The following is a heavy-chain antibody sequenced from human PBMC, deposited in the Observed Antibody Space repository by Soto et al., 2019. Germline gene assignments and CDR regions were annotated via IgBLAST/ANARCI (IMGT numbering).Heavy chain of an antibody. CDR2: MNPNSGNT. V-gene: IGHV1-8*01. Sequence: QVQLVQSGAEVKKPGASVKVSCKASGYTFTSYNINWVRQAPGQGLEWMGWMNPNSGNTGYTQTFQGRVTMTRNTSINTAIMELNSLRSEDTAVYFCARVGGGWASFDYWGQGTLVTVSS. D-gene: IGHD6-19*01. J-gene: IGHJ4*02. CDR1: GYTFTSYN. CDR3: ARVGGGWASFDY.